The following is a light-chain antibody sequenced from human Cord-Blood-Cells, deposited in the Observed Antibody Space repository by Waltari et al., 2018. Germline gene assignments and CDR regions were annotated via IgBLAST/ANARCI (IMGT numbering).Light chain of an antibody. V-gene: IGKV1-9*01. CDR3: QQANSFPPL. Sequence: DIQLTQSPSFLSASVGDRVTITCRASQGSSSYLAWYQQKPGKAPKLLIYAASTLQSGVPSRFSGSRSGTEFTLTISSLQPEDFATYYCQQANSFPPLFGGGTK. CDR2: AAS. CDR1: QGSSSY. J-gene: IGKJ4*01.